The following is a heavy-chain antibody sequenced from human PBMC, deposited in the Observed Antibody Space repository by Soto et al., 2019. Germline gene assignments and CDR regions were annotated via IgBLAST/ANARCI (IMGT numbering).Heavy chain of an antibody. CDR1: GYTFTSYY. V-gene: IGHV1-46*01. D-gene: IGHD4-17*01. CDR3: VRVYGEIDY. Sequence: ASVKVSCKASGYTFTSYYMHWVRQAPGQGLEWMGIINPSGGSTSYAQKFQGRVTMTRGTSTSTAYMELSSLRSEDTAVYYCVRVYGEIDYWGPGTLVTVSS. CDR2: INPSGGST. J-gene: IGHJ4*02.